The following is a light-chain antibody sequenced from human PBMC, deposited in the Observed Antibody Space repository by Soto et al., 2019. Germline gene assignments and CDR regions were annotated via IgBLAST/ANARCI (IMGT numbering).Light chain of an antibody. CDR3: QQRHSWPLT. CDR2: DAS. J-gene: IGKJ4*01. V-gene: IGKV3-11*01. Sequence: EIVLTQSPATLSLSPGERATLSCRASQSVSSSLAWYQQKPGQAPRLLLYDASTRATGIPARFSGSGSGTDFTLTISSLEAEDFEVYYCQQRHSWPLTFGGGTKVEVK. CDR1: QSVSSS.